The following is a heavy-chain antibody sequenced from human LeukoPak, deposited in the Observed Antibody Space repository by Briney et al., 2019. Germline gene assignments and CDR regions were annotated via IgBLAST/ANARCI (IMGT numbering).Heavy chain of an antibody. D-gene: IGHD2-8*01. CDR1: GFTLSSYA. CDR2: ISGSGAST. Sequence: HPGGSLRLSCAASGFTLSSYAMSWVRQAPGKGLEWVSAISGSGASTYYADSVKGRFAISRDNSKNTLYLQMNSLRAEDTAVYYCARAGVRGEFDYWGQGTLATVSS. J-gene: IGHJ4*02. CDR3: ARAGVRGEFDY. V-gene: IGHV3-23*01.